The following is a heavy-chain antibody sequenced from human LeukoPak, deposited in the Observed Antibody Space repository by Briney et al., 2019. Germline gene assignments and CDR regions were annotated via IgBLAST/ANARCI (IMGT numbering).Heavy chain of an antibody. CDR2: IGGSGGDT. Sequence: PGGSLRLSCAASGFTFRNYAMTWARQAPGKGLEWVSAIGGSGGDTFYANSVKGRFTISRDNSKNTLYLQMNSLEVEDTAIYYCARDWARCGAGCYSRADAFDIWGQGTMVTVSS. CDR1: GFTFRNYA. D-gene: IGHD2-21*02. J-gene: IGHJ3*02. V-gene: IGHV3-23*01. CDR3: ARDWARCGAGCYSRADAFDI.